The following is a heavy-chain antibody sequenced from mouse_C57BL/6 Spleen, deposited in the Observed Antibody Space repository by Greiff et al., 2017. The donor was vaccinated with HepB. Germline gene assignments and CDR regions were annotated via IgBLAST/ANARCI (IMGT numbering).Heavy chain of an antibody. Sequence: VQLKESGGGLVKPGGSLKLSCAASGFTFSDYGMHWVRQAPEKGLEWVAYISSGSSTIYYADTVKGRFTISRDNAKNTLFLQMTSLRSEDTAMYYCARDYYDYTGYFDYWGQGTTLTVSS. D-gene: IGHD2-4*01. J-gene: IGHJ2*01. CDR1: GFTFSDYG. V-gene: IGHV5-17*01. CDR2: ISSGSSTI. CDR3: ARDYYDYTGYFDY.